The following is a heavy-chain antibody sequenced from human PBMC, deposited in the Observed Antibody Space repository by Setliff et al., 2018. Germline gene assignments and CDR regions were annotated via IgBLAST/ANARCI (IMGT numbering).Heavy chain of an antibody. V-gene: IGHV3-15*01. D-gene: IGHD2-21*01. CDR2: IKSKTDGGTT. CDR3: ARGGDYCGGECYIPPPDSY. J-gene: IGHJ4*02. Sequence: GGSLRLSCAASGFTFSNAWMSWVRQAPGKGLEWVGRIKSKTDGGTTDYAAPVKGRFTISRDISKNTLYLQMNSLRPEDTAVYYCARGGDYCGGECYIPPPDSYWGQGTLVTVSS. CDR1: GFTFSNAW.